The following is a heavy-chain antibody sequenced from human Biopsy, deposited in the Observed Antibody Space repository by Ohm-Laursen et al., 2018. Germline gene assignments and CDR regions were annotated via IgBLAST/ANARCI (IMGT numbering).Heavy chain of an antibody. CDR3: ARRGSGGRSFDH. Sequence: GTLSLTWAVSGGSISSFYWTWIRQPPGKGPEWIGDISDSGSTNYKPSLKSRVIISADTSKNQFSLNLSSVTAADTAVYYCARRGSGGRSFDHWGQGTLVTVSS. D-gene: IGHD2-15*01. J-gene: IGHJ4*02. CDR1: GGSISSFY. CDR2: ISDSGST. V-gene: IGHV4-59*08.